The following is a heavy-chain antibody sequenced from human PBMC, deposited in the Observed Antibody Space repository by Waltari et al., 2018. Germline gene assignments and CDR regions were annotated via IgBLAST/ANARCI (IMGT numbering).Heavy chain of an antibody. J-gene: IGHJ4*02. Sequence: EVQLVQSGAEVKKPGATVKISCKASGYTFTDYYMHWVQQAPGKGLEWMGRVDPEDGETIYAEKFQGRVTITADTSTDTAYMELSSLRSEDTAVYYCATLLRIAAAGTVAYWGQGTLVTVSS. CDR1: GYTFTDYY. CDR3: ATLLRIAAAGTVAY. CDR2: VDPEDGET. V-gene: IGHV1-69-2*01. D-gene: IGHD6-13*01.